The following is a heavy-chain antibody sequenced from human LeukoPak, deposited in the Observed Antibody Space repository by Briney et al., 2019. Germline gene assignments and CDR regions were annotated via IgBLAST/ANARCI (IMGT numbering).Heavy chain of an antibody. J-gene: IGHJ1*01. V-gene: IGHV3-48*03. CDR3: AVGWEYFQQ. Sequence: AGGSLRLSCAASGFTFSSYEMNWVRQAPGKGLEWVSYIGSSGSTKYYADSVKGRFTISRDNAKNSLYLQMNSLRAEDTAVYFCAVGWEYFQQWGQGTLVTVSS. CDR2: IGSSGSTK. CDR1: GFTFSSYE.